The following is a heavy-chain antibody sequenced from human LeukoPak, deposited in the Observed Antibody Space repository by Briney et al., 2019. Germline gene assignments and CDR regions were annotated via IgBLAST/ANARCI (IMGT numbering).Heavy chain of an antibody. Sequence: PGGSLRLSCAASRFTFSSYAMSWVRQAPGKGLEWVSAISGSGGSTYYADSVKGRFTISRDNSRNMLYLQMNSLRAEDTAVYYCAKVGVTKFHFEYWGQGTLVTVSS. CDR3: AKVGVTKFHFEY. D-gene: IGHD4-11*01. J-gene: IGHJ4*02. CDR2: ISGSGGST. V-gene: IGHV3-23*01. CDR1: RFTFSSYA.